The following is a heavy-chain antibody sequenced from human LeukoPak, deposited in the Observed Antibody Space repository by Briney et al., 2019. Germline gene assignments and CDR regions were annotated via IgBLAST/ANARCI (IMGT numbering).Heavy chain of an antibody. D-gene: IGHD3-10*01. CDR3: ASRYGSGSYPYYYYYMDV. Sequence: SGGSLRLSCATSGFIFSNYAVNWVRQAPGKGLEWVSIISGSGDTTYYADSVKGRFTFSRDNSKKILYLQMNSLRAEDTAVYYCASRYGSGSYPYYYYYMDVWGKGTTVTISS. CDR2: ISGSGDTT. J-gene: IGHJ6*03. V-gene: IGHV3-23*01. CDR1: GFIFSNYA.